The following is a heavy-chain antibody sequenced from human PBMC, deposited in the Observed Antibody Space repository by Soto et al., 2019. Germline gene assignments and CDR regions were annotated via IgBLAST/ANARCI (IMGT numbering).Heavy chain of an antibody. CDR1: GYTFTTSG. J-gene: IGHJ6*02. D-gene: IGHD1-7*01. V-gene: IGHV1-18*01. CDR3: ARAGELPYYYYGMEV. CDR2: VSGYNGNT. Sequence: QVQLVQSGGEVKKPGASVKVSCKASGYTFTTSGVSWVRQAPGQGLEWMGWVSGYNGNTKYEEKIHDRVTMTTDTSTSTASLELRSLTTDDTAVYYCARAGELPYYYYGMEVWGQGTTVIVSS.